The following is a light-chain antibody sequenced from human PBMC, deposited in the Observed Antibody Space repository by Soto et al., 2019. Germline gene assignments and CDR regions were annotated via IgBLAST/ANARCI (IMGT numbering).Light chain of an antibody. V-gene: IGKV3-11*01. J-gene: IGKJ1*01. CDR3: QQRSHWPRT. CDR2: DAS. Sequence: EIVLTQSPATLSLSPGERATLSCRASQSVSSYLAWYQQKVGQAPRLLIYDASNRATGIPARFSGSGSGTDFTLTISSLEPEDFAVYYCQQRSHWPRTFGQGTKVEIK. CDR1: QSVSSY.